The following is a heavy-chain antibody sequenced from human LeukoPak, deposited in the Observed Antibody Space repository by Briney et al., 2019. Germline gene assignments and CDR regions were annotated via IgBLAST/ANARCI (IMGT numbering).Heavy chain of an antibody. CDR2: IIPIFGTA. Sequence: GASVKVSCKASGGTFSSYAISWVRQAPGQGLEWMGRIIPIFGTANYAQKFQGRVTITTDESTSTAYMELSSLRSEDTAVYYCACPATSSSWYYFDYWGQGTLVTVSS. CDR3: ACPATSSSWYYFDY. J-gene: IGHJ4*02. D-gene: IGHD6-13*01. V-gene: IGHV1-69*05. CDR1: GGTFSSYA.